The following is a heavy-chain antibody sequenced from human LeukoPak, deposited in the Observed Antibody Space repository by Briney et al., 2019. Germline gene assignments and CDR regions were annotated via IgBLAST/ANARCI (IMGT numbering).Heavy chain of an antibody. CDR3: ARSAESSSWVEFDY. CDR1: GYSFTTYY. D-gene: IGHD6-13*01. J-gene: IGHJ4*02. CDR2: INPSGGST. Sequence: GASVKVSCKASGYSFTTYYIHWVRQAPGQGLEWMGIINPSGGSTSYAQKFQGRVTMTRDMSTSTVHMELSSLRSDDTAVYYCARSAESSSWVEFDYWGQGTLVTVSS. V-gene: IGHV1-46*01.